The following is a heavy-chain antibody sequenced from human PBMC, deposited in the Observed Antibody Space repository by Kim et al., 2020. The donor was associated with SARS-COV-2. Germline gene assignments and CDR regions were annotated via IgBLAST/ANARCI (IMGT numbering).Heavy chain of an antibody. J-gene: IGHJ4*02. D-gene: IGHD2-2*01. V-gene: IGHV3-53*04. Sequence: GGSLRLSCAASGFTVSSNYMSWVRQAPGKGLEWVSVIYSGGSTYYADSVKGRFTISRHNSKNTLYLQMNSLRAEDTAVYYCARGGRGVVPAAPFDYWGQGTLVTVSS. CDR3: ARGGRGVVPAAPFDY. CDR2: IYSGGST. CDR1: GFTVSSNY.